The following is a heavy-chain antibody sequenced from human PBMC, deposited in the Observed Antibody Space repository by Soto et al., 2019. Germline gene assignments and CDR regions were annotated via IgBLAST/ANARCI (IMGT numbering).Heavy chain of an antibody. J-gene: IGHJ3*02. CDR1: GFTFSDHY. D-gene: IGHD1-26*01. V-gene: IGHV3-72*01. CDR2: SRNKANSYTT. Sequence: GGSLRLSCAASGFTFSDHYMDWVRQAPGKGLEWVGRSRNKANSYTTEYAASVKGRFTISRDDSTNSLYLQMDSLKTEDTAVYYCARGGAPGKAFDIWGQGTMVTVSS. CDR3: ARGGAPGKAFDI.